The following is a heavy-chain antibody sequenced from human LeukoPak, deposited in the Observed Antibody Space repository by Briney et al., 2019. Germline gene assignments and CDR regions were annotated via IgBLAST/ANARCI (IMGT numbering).Heavy chain of an antibody. V-gene: IGHV3-53*01. Sequence: GGSLRLSCAASGFTVSGNYMSWVRQAPGKGLEWVSVIYSGGSTYYADSVKGRFTISRDNSKNTLYLQMNSLRAEDTAVYYCARVKSYYDSSGLDYWGQGTLVTVSS. D-gene: IGHD3-22*01. CDR3: ARVKSYYDSSGLDY. CDR2: IYSGGST. J-gene: IGHJ4*02. CDR1: GFTVSGNY.